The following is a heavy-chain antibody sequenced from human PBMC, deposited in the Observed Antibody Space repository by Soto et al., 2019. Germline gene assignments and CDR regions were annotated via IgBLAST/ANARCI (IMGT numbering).Heavy chain of an antibody. CDR2: ISAYNGNT. CDR3: ARGLSFPLDY. V-gene: IGHV1-18*01. D-gene: IGHD3-16*02. CDR1: CYTFSSYG. J-gene: IGHJ4*02. Sequence: ASVKGSCKASCYTFSSYGISRVRQAPGQGLEWMGWISAYNGNTNYAQKLQGRVTMTTDTSTSTAYMELRSLRSDDTAVYYCARGLSFPLDYWGQGTLVTVSS.